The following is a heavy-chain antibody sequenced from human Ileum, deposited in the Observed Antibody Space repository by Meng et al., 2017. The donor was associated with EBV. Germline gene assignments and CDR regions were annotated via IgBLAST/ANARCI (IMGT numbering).Heavy chain of an antibody. D-gene: IGHD2-8*01. Sequence: QAQLQGSGPGLVGPSGTLSLTCSVSGDSISNEHWWSWVRQSPGKGLEWIGEIHHTRGPNYNPSLKSRVIISVDKSNNHFSLRLSAVTAADTAVYYCASNGAFSLDHWGQGTLVTVSS. CDR3: ASNGAFSLDH. CDR2: IHHTRGP. CDR1: GDSISNEHW. J-gene: IGHJ4*02. V-gene: IGHV4-4*02.